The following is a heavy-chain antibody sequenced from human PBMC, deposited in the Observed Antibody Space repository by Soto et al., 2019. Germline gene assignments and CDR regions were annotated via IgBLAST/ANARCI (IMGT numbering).Heavy chain of an antibody. V-gene: IGHV1-18*01. J-gene: IGHJ4*02. CDR1: GYTFSNFG. CDR2: SSPNSEKT. Sequence: ASVKVSCKASGYTFSNFGISWVRQAPGEGLEWMGWSSPNSEKTKIAQRFQGRVTMTTDISTSTSYLELRGLTSDDTAVYYCTKDGKFDDIYTGYFVNGLWGQGTQVTVAS. D-gene: IGHD3-9*01. CDR3: TKDGKFDDIYTGYFVNGL.